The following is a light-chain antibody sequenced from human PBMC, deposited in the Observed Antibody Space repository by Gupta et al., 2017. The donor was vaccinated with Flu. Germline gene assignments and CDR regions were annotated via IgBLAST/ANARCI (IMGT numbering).Light chain of an antibody. J-gene: IGLJ1*01. CDR1: SSNIGAGYD. CDR2: GNS. CDR3: QSYDSSLSGREV. V-gene: IGLV1-40*01. Sequence: QSVLTQPPSVSGAPGQRVTISCTGSSSNIGAGYDVHWYQQLPGTAPNLLIYGNSNRPSGVPDRFSGSKSGTSASLAITGLQAEDEADYYCQSYDSSLSGREVFGTGTKVTVL.